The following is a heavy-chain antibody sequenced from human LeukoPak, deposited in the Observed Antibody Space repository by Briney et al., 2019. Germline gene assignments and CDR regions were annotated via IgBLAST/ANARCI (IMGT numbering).Heavy chain of an antibody. D-gene: IGHD4-17*01. V-gene: IGHV4-34*01. CDR1: GGSFSGYY. J-gene: IGHJ1*01. CDR2: INHSGSS. CDR3: ARGEDGDYYFQH. Sequence: SETLSHTCAVYGGSFSGYYWSWIRQPPGKGLEWIGEINHSGSSNYNPSLKSRVTISVDTSKNQFSLKLSSVTAADTAVYYCARGEDGDYYFQHWGQGTLVTVSS.